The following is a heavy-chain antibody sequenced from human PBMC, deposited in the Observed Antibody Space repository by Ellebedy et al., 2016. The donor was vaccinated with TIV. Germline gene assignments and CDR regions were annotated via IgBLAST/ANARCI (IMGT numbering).Heavy chain of an antibody. V-gene: IGHV3-23*01. J-gene: IGHJ4*02. D-gene: IGHD2-15*01. CDR3: AKGCGGSCYWEAY. CDR1: GFTLSTYA. Sequence: PGGSLSLSCAASGFTLSTYAMTWVRQAPGKGLEWVSSISGGGGNTYYAAAVKGRFTISRENSKNTRYLQINSLRAEDTAVYYCAKGCGGSCYWEAYWGQGTLVTVSS. CDR2: ISGGGGNT.